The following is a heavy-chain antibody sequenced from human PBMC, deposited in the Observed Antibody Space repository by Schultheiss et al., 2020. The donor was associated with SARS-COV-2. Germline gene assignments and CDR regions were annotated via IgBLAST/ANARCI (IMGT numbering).Heavy chain of an antibody. CDR2: INAGNGNT. CDR1: GYTFTSYA. J-gene: IGHJ6*02. CDR3: ARDGPGEILRFLEWLPPLGMDV. Sequence: ASVKVSCKASGYTFTSYAMHWVRQAPGQRLEWMGWINAGNGNTKYSQKFQGRVTITRDTSASTAYMELSSLRSEDTAVYYCARDGPGEILRFLEWLPPLGMDVWGQGTTVTVSS. V-gene: IGHV1-3*01. D-gene: IGHD3-3*01.